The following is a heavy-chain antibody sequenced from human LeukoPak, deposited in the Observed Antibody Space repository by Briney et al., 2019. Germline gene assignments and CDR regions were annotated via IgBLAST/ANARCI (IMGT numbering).Heavy chain of an antibody. CDR2: IYTSGST. Sequence: SETLSLTCTVSGNSISSGDNYWSWIRQPAGKGLEWIGRIYTSGSTNYNPSLKSRVTISVDTSKNQFSLKLSSVTAADTAVYYCARGGSAFDIWGQGTMVTVSS. D-gene: IGHD3-10*01. V-gene: IGHV4-61*02. J-gene: IGHJ3*02. CDR3: ARGGSAFDI. CDR1: GNSISSGDNY.